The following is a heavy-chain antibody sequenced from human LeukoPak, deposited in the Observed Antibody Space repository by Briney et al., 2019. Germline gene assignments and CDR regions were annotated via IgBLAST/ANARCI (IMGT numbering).Heavy chain of an antibody. CDR3: ARGDHSSGWYYFDY. V-gene: IGHV4-39*07. CDR2: IYYSGST. D-gene: IGHD6-19*01. J-gene: IGHJ4*02. CDR1: GGSISSSSYY. Sequence: SETLSLTCTASGGSISSSSYYWGWIRQPPGKGLEWIGSIYYSGSTYYNPSLKSRVTISVDTSKNQFSLKLSSVTAADTAVYYCARGDHSSGWYYFDYWGQGTLVTVSS.